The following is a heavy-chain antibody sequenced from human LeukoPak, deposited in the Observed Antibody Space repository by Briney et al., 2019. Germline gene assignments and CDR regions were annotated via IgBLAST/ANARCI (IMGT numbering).Heavy chain of an antibody. CDR2: ISSSGSTI. CDR3: AREMATTPGHWFDP. Sequence: PGGSLRLSCAASGFTFSSYEMNWVRQAPGKGLEWVSYISSSGSTIYYADSVKGRFTISRDNAKNSLYLQMNSLRAEDTAVYYCAREMATTPGHWFDPWGQGTLVTVSS. D-gene: IGHD5-24*01. V-gene: IGHV3-48*03. J-gene: IGHJ5*02. CDR1: GFTFSSYE.